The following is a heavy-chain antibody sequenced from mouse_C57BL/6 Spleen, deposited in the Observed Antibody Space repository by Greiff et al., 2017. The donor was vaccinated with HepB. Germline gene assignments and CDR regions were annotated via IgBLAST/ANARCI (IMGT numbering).Heavy chain of an antibody. D-gene: IGHD1-1*01. CDR2: INPNNGGT. CDR3: ARWGYYGAMDY. CDR1: GYTFTDYY. J-gene: IGHJ4*01. Sequence: VQLQQSGPELVKPGASVKISCKASGYTFTDYYMNWVKQSHGKSLEWIGDINPNNGGTSYNQKFKGKATLTVDKSSSTAYMELRSLTSEDSAVYYCARWGYYGAMDYWGQGTSVTVSS. V-gene: IGHV1-26*01.